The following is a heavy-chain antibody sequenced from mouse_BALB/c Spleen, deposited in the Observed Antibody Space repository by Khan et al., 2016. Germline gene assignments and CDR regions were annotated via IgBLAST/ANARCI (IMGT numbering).Heavy chain of an antibody. D-gene: IGHD2-1*01. J-gene: IGHJ2*01. CDR1: GFNIKDYY. Sequence: VQLQQSGAELVRSGASVRLSCTATGFNIKDYYIHWVKQRPEQGLEWIGWIDPENGATEYAPKFQGKATMTADTSSNTAYLRLSRLTSEDTAVYYCNAIFYGNYIYFDYWGQGTTLTVSS. V-gene: IGHV14-4*02. CDR3: NAIFYGNYIYFDY. CDR2: IDPENGAT.